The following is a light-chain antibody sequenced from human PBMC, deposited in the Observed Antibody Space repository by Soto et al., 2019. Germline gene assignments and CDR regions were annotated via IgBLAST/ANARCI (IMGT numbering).Light chain of an antibody. J-gene: IGLJ2*01. CDR3: QVCDSSSDHVV. CDR2: YDT. V-gene: IGLV3-21*04. CDR1: NIGSKS. Sequence: SYELTQPPSVSVAPGKTARITCGGNNIGSKSVHWYQQKPGQAPVLVIYYDTDRPSGIPERFSGSNSGNTATLTISRVEAGDEADYYCQVCDSSSDHVVFGGGTKLNVL.